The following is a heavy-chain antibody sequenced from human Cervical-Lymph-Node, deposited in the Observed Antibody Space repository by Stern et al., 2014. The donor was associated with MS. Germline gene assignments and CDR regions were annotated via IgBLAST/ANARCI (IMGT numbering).Heavy chain of an antibody. CDR2: IYSEGDTT. D-gene: IGHD5-24*01. Sequence: EVQLVESGGGLVEPGGSLRLTCVGSGFVFRRYSMDWVRQAPGKGLEWLSFIYSEGDTTYYADSVRGRFTISRDDDKSSIFLQRTNLRDEDTAVYYCARGFLDNSFDLWGLGTVVTVSS. CDR3: ARGFLDNSFDL. J-gene: IGHJ3*01. V-gene: IGHV3-48*02. CDR1: GFVFRRYS.